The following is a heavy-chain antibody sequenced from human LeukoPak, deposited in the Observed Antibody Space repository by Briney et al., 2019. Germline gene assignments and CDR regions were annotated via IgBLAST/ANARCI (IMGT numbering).Heavy chain of an antibody. CDR2: IYTIGST. J-gene: IGHJ3*02. CDR1: GGSLSSYY. V-gene: IGHV4-4*07. CDR3: ARVSPTTRVTTAVGAFDI. D-gene: IGHD4-23*01. Sequence: PETLSLTCTVSGGSLSSYYWSWIRQPAGKGLQWIGRIYTIGSTNYNTSLKRRLTISVDTSKNQSSLKLSSVAAEHTAMYYRARVSPTTRVTTAVGAFDIWSQGTRVTVS.